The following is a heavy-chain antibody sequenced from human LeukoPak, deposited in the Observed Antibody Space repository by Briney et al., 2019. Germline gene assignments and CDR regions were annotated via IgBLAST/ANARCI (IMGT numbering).Heavy chain of an antibody. CDR1: GFTFSSYG. V-gene: IGHV3-30*03. CDR3: ARGLRRGWFDP. D-gene: IGHD3-3*01. J-gene: IGHJ5*02. Sequence: PGRSLRLSCTASGFTFSSYGMHWVRQAPGKGLEWVAVISYDGSNKYYADSVKGRFTISRDNSKNTLYVRMNSLRAEDTAVYYCARGLRRGWFDPWSQGTLVTVSS. CDR2: ISYDGSNK.